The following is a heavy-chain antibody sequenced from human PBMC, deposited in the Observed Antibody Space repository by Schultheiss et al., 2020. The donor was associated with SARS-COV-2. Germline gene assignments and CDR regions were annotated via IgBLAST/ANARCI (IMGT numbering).Heavy chain of an antibody. D-gene: IGHD6-19*01. J-gene: IGHJ4*02. Sequence: GGSLRLSCAASGFTFSSYWMHWVRQAPGKGLVWVSRINSDGSSTSYADSVKGRFTISRDNSKNTLYLQMNSLRAEDTAVYYCAKETAVAGTHYWGQGTLVTVSS. CDR1: GFTFSSYW. CDR2: INSDGSST. CDR3: AKETAVAGTHY. V-gene: IGHV3-74*01.